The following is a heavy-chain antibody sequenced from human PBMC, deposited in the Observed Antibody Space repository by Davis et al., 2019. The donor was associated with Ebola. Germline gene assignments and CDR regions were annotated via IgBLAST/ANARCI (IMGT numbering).Heavy chain of an antibody. J-gene: IGHJ6*03. CDR2: ISGSGGST. D-gene: IGHD3-3*01. CDR1: GFTFSNYA. CDR3: AKEGFLNWLLSYYYYMDV. V-gene: IGHV3-23*01. Sequence: PGGSLRLSCAASGFTFSNYAMSWVRQAPGKGLEWVSAISGSGGSTYYADSVKGRFTISRDNSKNTLYLQMNSLRAEDTAVYYCAKEGFLNWLLSYYYYMDVWGKGTTVTVSS.